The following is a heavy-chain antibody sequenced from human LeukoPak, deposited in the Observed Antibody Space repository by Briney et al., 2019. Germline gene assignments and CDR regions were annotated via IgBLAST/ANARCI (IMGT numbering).Heavy chain of an antibody. CDR2: INSDGYSI. CDR1: GFTFSGYW. Sequence: HPGGSLRLSCAASGFTFSGYWMHWVRQAPGKGLVWVSRINSDGYSITYADSVKGRFTISRDNAKNTLYLQMNSLIAEDTAVYFCTRAGYSSGFDSWGQGTLVTVSP. D-gene: IGHD6-19*01. CDR3: TRAGYSSGFDS. V-gene: IGHV3-74*03. J-gene: IGHJ5*01.